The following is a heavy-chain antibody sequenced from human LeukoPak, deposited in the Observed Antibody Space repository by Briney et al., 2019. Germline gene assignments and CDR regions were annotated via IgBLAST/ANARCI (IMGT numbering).Heavy chain of an antibody. J-gene: IGHJ4*02. D-gene: IGHD5-12*01. V-gene: IGHV4-34*01. Sequence: SETLSLTCAVYGGSFSGYYWSWIRQPPGKGLEWIGEINHSGSTNYNPSLKSRVTISVDTSKNQFSLKLSSVTAADTAVYYCARGSRGYDLPSGYWGQGTLVTVSS. CDR3: ARGSRGYDLPSGY. CDR2: INHSGST. CDR1: GGSFSGYY.